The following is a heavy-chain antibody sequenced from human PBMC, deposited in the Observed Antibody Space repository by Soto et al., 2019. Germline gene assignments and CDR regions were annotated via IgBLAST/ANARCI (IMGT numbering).Heavy chain of an antibody. Sequence: GGSLRLSCAASGFTFSDYYMSWIRQAPGKGLEWVSYISSSGSTIYYADSVKGRFTISRDNAKNSLYLQMNSLRAEDTAVYYCARDRDSSWPYYFDYWGQGTLVTVSS. J-gene: IGHJ4*02. CDR2: ISSSGSTI. CDR3: ARDRDSSWPYYFDY. V-gene: IGHV3-11*01. D-gene: IGHD6-13*01. CDR1: GFTFSDYY.